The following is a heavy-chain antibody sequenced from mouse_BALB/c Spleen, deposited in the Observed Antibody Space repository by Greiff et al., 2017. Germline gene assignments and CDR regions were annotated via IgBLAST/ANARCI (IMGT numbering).Heavy chain of an antibody. Sequence: EVQLVESGGGLVKPGGSLKLSCAASGFTFSSYTMSWVRQTPEKRLEWVATISSGGSYTYYPDSVKGRFTISRDNAKNTLYLQMSSLTSEDTAMYYCTREGYDYDAGNYYAMDYGGQGTSVTVSS. V-gene: IGHV5-6-4*01. CDR1: GFTFSSYT. J-gene: IGHJ4*01. CDR2: ISSGGSYT. D-gene: IGHD2-4*01. CDR3: TREGYDYDAGNYYAMDY.